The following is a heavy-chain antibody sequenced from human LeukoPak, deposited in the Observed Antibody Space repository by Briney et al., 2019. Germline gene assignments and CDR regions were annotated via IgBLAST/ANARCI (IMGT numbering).Heavy chain of an antibody. V-gene: IGHV3-48*03. CDR1: GLTFSNYE. D-gene: IGHD3-16*01. Sequence: PGGSLRLSCAGSGLTFSNYEMNWVRQAPGKGLEWVSFISGSGNRKYYADSVKGRFTISRDNVKNLLFLQMNNLRADDTAIYYCAKDQGRGGFGLDCWGQGTLVTVSS. CDR2: ISGSGNRK. J-gene: IGHJ4*02. CDR3: AKDQGRGGFGLDC.